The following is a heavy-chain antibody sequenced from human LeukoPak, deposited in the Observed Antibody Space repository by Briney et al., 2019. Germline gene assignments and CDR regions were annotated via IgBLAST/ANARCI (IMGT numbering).Heavy chain of an antibody. CDR1: GFTFSSYS. D-gene: IGHD5-18*01. Sequence: PGGSLRLSCAASGFTFSSYSMNWVRQAPGKGLEWVSYISSSNTIYYTDSVKGRLTISRDNAKNSLYLQMNSLRDEDTAVYYCARESVRGYSYGNFDYWGQGTLVTVSS. CDR3: ARESVRGYSYGNFDY. V-gene: IGHV3-48*02. CDR2: ISSSNTI. J-gene: IGHJ4*02.